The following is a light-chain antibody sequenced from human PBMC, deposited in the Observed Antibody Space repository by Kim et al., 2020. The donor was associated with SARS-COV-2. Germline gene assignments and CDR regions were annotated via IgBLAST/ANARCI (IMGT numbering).Light chain of an antibody. CDR2: PAS. CDR3: QQANSFPWT. CDR1: QSIYSY. J-gene: IGKJ1*01. V-gene: IGKV1-12*01. Sequence: DIQMTQSPSSVAAYVGDRVTITCRASQSIYSYLAWYQQKPGKAPKLLNYPASSLQSGVPSRFIGSASGTDFTLTISSLQPEDFATYYCQQANSFPWTFGQGTKVEIK.